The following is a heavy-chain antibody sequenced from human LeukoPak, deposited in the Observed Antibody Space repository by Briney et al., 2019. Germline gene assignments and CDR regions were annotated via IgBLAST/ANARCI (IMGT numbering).Heavy chain of an antibody. Sequence: GGSLRLSCAASGFTFSSYGMHWVRQAPGKGLEWVAFMRYDGSNKYYADSVKGRFTISRDNSKNTLYLQMNSLGAEDTAVYYCAKDYSKTSYYGSGTYYRPKWFDPWGQGTLVTVSS. V-gene: IGHV3-30*02. D-gene: IGHD3-10*01. J-gene: IGHJ5*02. CDR3: AKDYSKTSYYGSGTYYRPKWFDP. CDR2: MRYDGSNK. CDR1: GFTFSSYG.